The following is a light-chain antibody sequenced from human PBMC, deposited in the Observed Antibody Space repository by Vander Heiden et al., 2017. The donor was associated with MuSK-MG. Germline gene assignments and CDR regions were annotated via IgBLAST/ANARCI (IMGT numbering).Light chain of an antibody. CDR2: TAS. Sequence: MTQSPSSVSASVGDRVTITCRASQGISPWLAWYRQKPGKAPELLIYTASSLQSGVPSRFSGSGSGTDFTLTISSLQSEDSATYYCQQANSFPITFGQGTLMEIK. V-gene: IGKV1-12*01. J-gene: IGKJ5*01. CDR1: QGISPW. CDR3: QQANSFPIT.